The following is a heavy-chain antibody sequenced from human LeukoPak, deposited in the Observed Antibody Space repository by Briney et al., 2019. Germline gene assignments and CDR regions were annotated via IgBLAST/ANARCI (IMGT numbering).Heavy chain of an antibody. CDR3: VKDGVGCSSTSCYVGGVYYFDY. J-gene: IGHJ4*02. CDR1: GFTFSSYA. V-gene: IGHV3-64D*06. CDR2: NSSNGGST. Sequence: GGSLRLSCSASGFTFSSYAMHWVRQAPGKGLEYVSANSSNGGSTYYADSVKGRFTISRDNSKNTLYLQMSSLRAEDTAVYYCVKDGVGCSSTSCYVGGVYYFDYWGQGTLVTVSS. D-gene: IGHD2-2*01.